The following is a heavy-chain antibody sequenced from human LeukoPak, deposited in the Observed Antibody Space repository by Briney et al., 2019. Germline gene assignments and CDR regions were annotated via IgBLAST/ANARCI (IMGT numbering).Heavy chain of an antibody. CDR3: AKTEQQLRGGLCY. J-gene: IGHJ4*02. CDR1: GFTFSSYG. Sequence: GGSLRLSCAASGFTFSSYGMHWVRQAPGKGLEWVAVISYDGSNKYYADSVKGRFTISRDNSKNTLYLQMNSLRAEDTAVYYCAKTEQQLRGGLCYWGQGTLVTVSS. D-gene: IGHD6-13*01. V-gene: IGHV3-30*18. CDR2: ISYDGSNK.